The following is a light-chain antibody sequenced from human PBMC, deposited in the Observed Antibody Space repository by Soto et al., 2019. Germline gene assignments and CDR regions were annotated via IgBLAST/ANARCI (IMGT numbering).Light chain of an antibody. V-gene: IGKV3-20*01. CDR1: QSVSTNF. CDR3: QQYGRTSWT. CDR2: GAS. Sequence: EIVLTQSPGTLSLSPGEGDTLSCRASQSVSTNFFAWYQQKPGQAPRLLIYGASTRATGIPDRFSGSGSGTDFTHTISRLEPEDFAVYYCQQYGRTSWTFGQGTKV. J-gene: IGKJ1*01.